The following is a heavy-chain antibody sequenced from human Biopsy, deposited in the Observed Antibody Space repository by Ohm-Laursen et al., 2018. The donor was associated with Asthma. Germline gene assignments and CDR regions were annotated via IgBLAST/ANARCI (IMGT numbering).Heavy chain of an antibody. J-gene: IGHJ6*02. V-gene: IGHV4-31*03. Sequence: TLSLTCTVSGGSINIGDYYWSWIRQHPVEGLEWIGHIYYSGSTYYNPSLKSRVTISVDTSKNQFSLKLSSVTAADTAVYYCARDTYGGNAAYYYGMDVWGQGTTVTVSS. CDR2: IYYSGST. CDR3: ARDTYGGNAAYYYGMDV. CDR1: GGSINIGDYY. D-gene: IGHD4-23*01.